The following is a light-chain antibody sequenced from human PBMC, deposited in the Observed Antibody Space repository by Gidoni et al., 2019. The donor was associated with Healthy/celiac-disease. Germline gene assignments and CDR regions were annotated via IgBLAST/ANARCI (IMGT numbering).Light chain of an antibody. CDR2: GSS. CDR1: QSVSSN. CDR3: QKYNNWPRGT. V-gene: IGKV3-15*01. J-gene: IGKJ1*01. Sequence: EIVMTQAPATLSVSPGERATLSCRASQSVSSNLAGYQQKPGQAPRLLIYGSSTRATGIPARFSGSGSGTEFTLTISSLQSEDFAVYYCQKYNNWPRGTFGQGTKVEIK.